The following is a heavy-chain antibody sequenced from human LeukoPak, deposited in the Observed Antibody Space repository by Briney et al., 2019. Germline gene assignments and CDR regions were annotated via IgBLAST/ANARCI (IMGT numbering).Heavy chain of an antibody. D-gene: IGHD6-19*01. CDR3: ARVLEGSSGQHWYFDL. CDR2: VNHSGST. Sequence: PSETLSLTCAVYGGPFSGYSWNWIRQPPGKGLEWIGEVNHSGSTNYNPALKSRVTISPDTSKNQFSLKLSSVTAADTAVYYCARVLEGSSGQHWYFDLWGRGTLVTVSS. J-gene: IGHJ2*01. V-gene: IGHV4-34*01. CDR1: GGPFSGYS.